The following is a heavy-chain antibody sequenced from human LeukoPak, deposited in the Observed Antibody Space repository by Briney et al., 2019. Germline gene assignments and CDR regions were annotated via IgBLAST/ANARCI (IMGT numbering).Heavy chain of an antibody. CDR2: IYTSGST. V-gene: IGHV4-4*07. Sequence: SETLSLTCTVSGGSISSYYWSWIRQPAGKGLEWIGRIYTSGSTNYNPSLKSRVTMSVDTSKNQFSLKLSSVTAADTAMYYCARVVPKAVAGTGAFDIWGQGTMVTVSS. CDR1: GGSISSYY. CDR3: ARVVPKAVAGTGAFDI. D-gene: IGHD6-19*01. J-gene: IGHJ3*02.